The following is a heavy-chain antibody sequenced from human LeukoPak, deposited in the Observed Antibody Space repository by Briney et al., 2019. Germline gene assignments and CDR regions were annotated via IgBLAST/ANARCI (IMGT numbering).Heavy chain of an antibody. V-gene: IGHV4-4*02. CDR2: IYHSGST. CDR1: GGSISSSNW. J-gene: IGHJ4*02. CDR3: ARRSSLARSGELDY. Sequence: PSETLSLTCAVSGGSISSSNWWSWVRQPPGKGLEWIGEIYHSGSTNYNPSLKSRVTISLDTSKNQFSLEVGSVTAADTAVYYCARRSSLARSGELDYWGQGTLVTVSS. D-gene: IGHD1-26*01.